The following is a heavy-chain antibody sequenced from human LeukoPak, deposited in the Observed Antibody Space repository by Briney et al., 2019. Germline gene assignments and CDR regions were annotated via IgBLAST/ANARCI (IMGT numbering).Heavy chain of an antibody. CDR2: INPSGGST. Sequence: GASVKVSCKASGYTFTSYHMHWVRQAPGQGLEWMGIINPSGGSTSYAQKFQGRVTMTRDTSTSTVYMELSSLRSEDTAVYYCARVGSHGIVVGYWGQGTLVTVSS. J-gene: IGHJ4*02. CDR3: ARVGSHGIVVGY. CDR1: GYTFTSYH. D-gene: IGHD2-2*01. V-gene: IGHV1-46*01.